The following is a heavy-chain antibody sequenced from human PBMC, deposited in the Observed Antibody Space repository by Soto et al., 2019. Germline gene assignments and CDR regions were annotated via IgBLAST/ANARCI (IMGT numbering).Heavy chain of an antibody. J-gene: IGHJ4*02. V-gene: IGHV1-69*08. CDR1: GGTFSSYT. Sequence: QVQLVQSGAEVKKPGSSVKVSCKASGGTFSSYTISWVRQAPGQGLEWMGRIIPILGIANYAQKFQGRVTMTADKATSTAYMELSSLRSEDTAVYYCAREGDGDYGPYWGQGTLVTVSS. CDR3: AREGDGDYGPY. CDR2: IIPILGIA. D-gene: IGHD4-17*01.